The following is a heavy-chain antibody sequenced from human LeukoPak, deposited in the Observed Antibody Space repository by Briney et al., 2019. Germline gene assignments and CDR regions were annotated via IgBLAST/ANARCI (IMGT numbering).Heavy chain of an antibody. CDR2: INPNSGGT. J-gene: IGHJ4*02. V-gene: IGHV1-2*02. CDR1: VYTFTGYY. CDR3: ARGYSGFVERDY. D-gene: IGHD6-19*01. Sequence: ASVKVSCKASVYTFTGYYMHWVRQAPGQGLEWMGRINPNSGGTNYAQKFQGRVTMTRDTSISTAYMELSRLRSDDTAVYYCARGYSGFVERDYWGQGTLVTVSS.